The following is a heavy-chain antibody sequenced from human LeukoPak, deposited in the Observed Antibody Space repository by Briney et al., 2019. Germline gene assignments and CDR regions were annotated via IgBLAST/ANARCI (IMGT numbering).Heavy chain of an antibody. V-gene: IGHV4-59*08. CDR3: ARRSIAVAGRYGMDV. D-gene: IGHD6-19*01. CDR2: IYYSGST. CDR1: GGFISSYY. Sequence: SETLSLTCTVSGGFISSYYWSWIRQPPGKGLEWIGYIYYSGSTNYNPSLKSRVTISVDTSKNQFSLKLSSVTAADTAVYYCARRSIAVAGRYGMDVWGQGTTVTVSS. J-gene: IGHJ6*02.